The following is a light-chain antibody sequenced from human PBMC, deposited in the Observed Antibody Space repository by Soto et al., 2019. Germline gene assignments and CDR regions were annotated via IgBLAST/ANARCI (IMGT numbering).Light chain of an antibody. CDR3: LPSDSSWT. Sequence: IVLTKYRWTQCLAGEERATLSWWASQSVSNRYLAWYQQKPGQAPRLLIYGASSRATGIPDRFSGSGSGTDFTLTISRLEPEHLAGYYCLPSDSSWTFAQGTKVDIK. CDR2: GAS. CDR1: QSVSNRY. J-gene: IGKJ1*01. V-gene: IGKV3-20*01.